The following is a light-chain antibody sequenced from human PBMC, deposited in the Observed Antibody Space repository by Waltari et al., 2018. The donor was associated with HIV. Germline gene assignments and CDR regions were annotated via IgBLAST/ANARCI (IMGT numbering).Light chain of an antibody. CDR1: NIGSKS. CDR3: QVWDSSSDPVV. V-gene: IGLV3-21*02. Sequence: SYVLTQPPSVSVAPGQTARITCGGNNIGSKSVHWYQQKPGQAPVLVVYDGSVRPSGIPERFSGSNSGNTATLTISRVEAGDEADYYCQVWDSSSDPVVFGGGTKLTVL. J-gene: IGLJ2*01. CDR2: DGS.